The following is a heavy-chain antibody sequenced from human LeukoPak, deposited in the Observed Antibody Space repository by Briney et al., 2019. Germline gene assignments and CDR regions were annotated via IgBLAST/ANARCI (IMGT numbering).Heavy chain of an antibody. CDR3: ARDKTAMVYYYYYGMDV. J-gene: IGHJ6*02. D-gene: IGHD5-18*01. CDR1: GYTFTSYA. V-gene: IGHV1-69*13. CDR2: IIPIFGTA. Sequence: SVKVSCKASGYTFTSYAISWVRQAPGQGLEWMGGIIPIFGTANYARKFQGRVTITADESTSTAYMELSSLRSEDTAVYYCARDKTAMVYYYYYGMDVWGQGTTVTVSS.